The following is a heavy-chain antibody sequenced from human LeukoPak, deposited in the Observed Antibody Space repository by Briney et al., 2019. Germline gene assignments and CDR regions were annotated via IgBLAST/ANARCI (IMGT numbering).Heavy chain of an antibody. J-gene: IGHJ4*02. CDR3: ARGGYSGFDPFDY. CDR1: GYTFTGYY. D-gene: IGHD5-12*01. CDR2: INPISGVT. Sequence: GASVTVSCKASGYTFTGYYMHWVRQAPGQGLEWMGWINPISGVTNFAQNFLGRVSMSRDTSIRTAYLDMYSLTFDDTAVFYCARGGYSGFDPFDYWGQGTLVTVFS. V-gene: IGHV1-2*02.